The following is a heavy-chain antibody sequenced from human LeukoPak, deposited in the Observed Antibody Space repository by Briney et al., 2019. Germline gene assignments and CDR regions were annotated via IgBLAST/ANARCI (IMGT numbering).Heavy chain of an antibody. D-gene: IGHD3-22*01. V-gene: IGHV3-23*01. J-gene: IGHJ4*02. CDR2: ISGSGGST. Sequence: GGSLRLSCAASGFTFSSYAMSWVRQAPGKGLEWVSAISGSGGSTYYADSVKGRFTISRDNSKNTLYLQMNSLRAEDTAVYYCAKDQAYYYDSSGPYYFDYWGQGTLVTVSS. CDR1: GFTFSSYA. CDR3: AKDQAYYYDSSGPYYFDY.